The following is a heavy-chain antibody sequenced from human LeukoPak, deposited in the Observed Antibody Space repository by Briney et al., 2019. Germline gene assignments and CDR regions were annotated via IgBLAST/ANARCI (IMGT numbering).Heavy chain of an antibody. J-gene: IGHJ4*02. Sequence: GGSLRLSCAASGFTFSSYGMHWVRQAPGKGLEWVAVISYDGSNKYYADSVKGRFTISRDNSKNTLYLQMNSLRAEDMAVYYCAKERSALIVVVPAFDYWGQGTLVTVSS. V-gene: IGHV3-30*18. D-gene: IGHD2-2*01. CDR2: ISYDGSNK. CDR3: AKERSALIVVVPAFDY. CDR1: GFTFSSYG.